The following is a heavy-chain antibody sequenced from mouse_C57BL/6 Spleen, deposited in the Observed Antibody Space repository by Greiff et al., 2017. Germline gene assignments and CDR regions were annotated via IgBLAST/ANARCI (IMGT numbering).Heavy chain of an antibody. J-gene: IGHJ3*01. V-gene: IGHV5-17*01. CDR1: GFTFSDYG. Sequence: EVMLVESGGGLVKPGGSLKLSCAASGFTFSDYGMHWVRQAPEKGLEWVAYISSGSSTIYYADTVKGRFTISRDNAKNTLFLQMTSLRSEDTAMYYCARSLYGSRFAYWGQGTLVTVSA. D-gene: IGHD1-1*01. CDR3: ARSLYGSRFAY. CDR2: ISSGSSTI.